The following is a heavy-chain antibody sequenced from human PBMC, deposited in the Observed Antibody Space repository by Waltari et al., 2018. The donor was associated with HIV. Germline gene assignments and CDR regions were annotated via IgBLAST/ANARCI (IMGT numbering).Heavy chain of an antibody. D-gene: IGHD3-16*01. CDR2: IYMNDTT. CDR3: VKGVRYYGP. V-gene: IGHV3-53*05. Sequence: VETGGTVIRPGGSLRLSCSPLNFSVGNNFVTWLRLAPGRTLELVSSIYMNDTTHYADSVKVRFTISRDKFRNTVHLLMNFLLFDDTATYFCVKGVRYYGPWGQGTPVTVSS. CDR1: NFSVGNNF. J-gene: IGHJ5*02.